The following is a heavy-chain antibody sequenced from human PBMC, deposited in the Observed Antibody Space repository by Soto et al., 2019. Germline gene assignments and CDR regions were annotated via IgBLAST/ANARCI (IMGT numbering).Heavy chain of an antibody. D-gene: IGHD2-15*01. CDR2: INPNSGGT. V-gene: IGHV1-2*04. CDR1: GYTFTGYY. CDR3: AREGGSSANYYYYGMDV. Sequence: QVQLVQSGAEVKKPGASVKVSCKASGYTFTGYYMHWVRQAPGQGLEWMGWINPNSGGTNYAQKFQGWVTMTRDTSISTAYMELSRLRSDDTAVYYCAREGGSSANYYYYGMDVWGQGTTVTVSS. J-gene: IGHJ6*02.